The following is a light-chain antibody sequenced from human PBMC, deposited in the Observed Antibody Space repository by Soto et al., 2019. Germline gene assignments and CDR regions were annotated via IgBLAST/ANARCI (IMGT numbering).Light chain of an antibody. Sequence: QSVLTQPPSASGTPGQRVTISCSGSSSNIGSNYVYWYQHLPGTAPKLLIYRNNQRHSGVPDRFSGSKSGTSASLAISGLRSEDEADYYCAAWDDSLSGPVFGGGTKVTVL. CDR1: SSNIGSNY. CDR3: AAWDDSLSGPV. CDR2: RNN. V-gene: IGLV1-47*01. J-gene: IGLJ2*01.